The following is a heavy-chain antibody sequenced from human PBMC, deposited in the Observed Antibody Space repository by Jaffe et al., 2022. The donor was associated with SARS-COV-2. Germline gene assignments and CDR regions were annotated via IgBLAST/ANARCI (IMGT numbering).Heavy chain of an antibody. J-gene: IGHJ3*02. CDR3: ARDVVIEPYDNSGYHPLGGANTFDI. D-gene: IGHD3-22*01. Sequence: QVQLQQSGPGLVKPSQTLSLTCAISGDSVSSNSAAWTWIRQSPSRGLEWLGRTYYRSTWYHDYALSMKGRITIDPDTSKNQFSLHVNSVTPEDTAVYYCARDVVIEPYDNSGYHPLGGANTFDIWGQGTMVTVSS. CDR1: GDSVSSNSAA. V-gene: IGHV6-1*01. CDR2: TYYRSTWYH.